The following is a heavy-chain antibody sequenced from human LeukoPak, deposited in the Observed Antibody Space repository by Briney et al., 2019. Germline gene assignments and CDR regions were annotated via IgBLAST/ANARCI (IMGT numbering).Heavy chain of an antibody. D-gene: IGHD6-13*01. CDR1: GFTFSSYT. CDR2: ITTGDGNT. J-gene: IGHJ4*02. V-gene: IGHV3-23*01. CDR3: AKYSSSWYYFDY. Sequence: GGSLRLSCTASGFTFSSYTMTWVRQAPGKGLKWVSTITTGDGNTYYADSVKGRFTVSRDDSKNTLYLQMNSLRAEDTAIYYCAKYSSSWYYFDYWGQGTLVTVSS.